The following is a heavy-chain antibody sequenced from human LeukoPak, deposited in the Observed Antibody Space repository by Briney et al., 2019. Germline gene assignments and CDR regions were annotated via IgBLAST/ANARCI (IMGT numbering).Heavy chain of an antibody. CDR3: ARALGDETDAFDI. Sequence: ASVKVSCKASGYTFTGYYMHWVRQAPGQGLEWMGWINPNSGGTNYAQKFQGRVTMTRDTSISTAYMELSRLRSDDTAVYYCARALGDETDAFDIWGQGTMFTVSS. V-gene: IGHV1-2*02. J-gene: IGHJ3*02. CDR2: INPNSGGT. CDR1: GYTFTGYY. D-gene: IGHD3-16*01.